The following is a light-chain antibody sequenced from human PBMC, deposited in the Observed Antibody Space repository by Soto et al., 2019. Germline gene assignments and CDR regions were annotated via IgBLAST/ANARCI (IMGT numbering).Light chain of an antibody. CDR3: QQYIIWPPTFT. Sequence: EIVMTQSPATLSVSLGERVTLSCRASQSVGSSLAWYQQKPGQAPRLLIYAASTMATGIPARFSGSGSGTEFTLAISSLQSEDFAVYYCQQYIIWPPTFTFGQGTKLEIK. V-gene: IGKV3-15*01. CDR1: QSVGSS. CDR2: AAS. J-gene: IGKJ2*01.